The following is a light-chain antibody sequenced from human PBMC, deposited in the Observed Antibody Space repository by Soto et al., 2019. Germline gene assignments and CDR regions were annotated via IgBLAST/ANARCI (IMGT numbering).Light chain of an antibody. CDR3: SSYTISSTYV. CDR2: EVS. Sequence: ALTQPASVSGSPGQSITISCTGTSSDVGGYNYVSWYQLHPGKAPKLMIYEVSDRPSGVSNRFSGSKSGNTASLTISGLQAEDEADYYCSSYTISSTYVFGTGTKVTVL. V-gene: IGLV2-14*01. CDR1: SSDVGGYNY. J-gene: IGLJ1*01.